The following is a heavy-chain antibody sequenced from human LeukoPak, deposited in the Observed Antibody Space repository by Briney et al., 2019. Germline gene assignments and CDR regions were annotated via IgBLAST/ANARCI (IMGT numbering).Heavy chain of an antibody. CDR1: GGSISSYY. V-gene: IGHV4-34*01. CDR2: INHSGST. J-gene: IGHJ4*02. D-gene: IGHD3-10*01. CDR3: ARGPIWFGELFDY. Sequence: SETLSLTCTVSGGSISSYYWSWIRQPPGKGLEWIGEINHSGSTNYNPSLKSRVTISVDTSKNQFSLKLSSVTAADTAVYYCARGPIWFGELFDYWGQGTLVTVSS.